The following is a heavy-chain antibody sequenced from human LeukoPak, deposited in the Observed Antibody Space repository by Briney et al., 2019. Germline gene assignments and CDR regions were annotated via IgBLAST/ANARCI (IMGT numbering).Heavy chain of an antibody. CDR3: ARGWAGPPQPFDY. CDR2: INPNPSGGST. J-gene: IGHJ4*02. D-gene: IGHD1-14*01. Sequence: ASVKVSCKASGYTFTSYYMHWVRQAPGQGLEWVAIINPNPSGGSTSYAQKFQGRVTITRNTSISTAYMELSSLRSEDTAVYYCARGWAGPPQPFDYWGQGTLVTVSS. V-gene: IGHV1-46*01. CDR1: GYTFTSYY.